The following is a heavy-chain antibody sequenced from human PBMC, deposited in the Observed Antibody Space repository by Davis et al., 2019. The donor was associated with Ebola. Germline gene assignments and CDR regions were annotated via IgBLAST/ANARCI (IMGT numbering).Heavy chain of an antibody. D-gene: IGHD1-26*01. CDR1: GYTFTGYY. Sequence: ASVKVSCKASGYTFTGYYMHWVRQAPGQGLEWMGWINPNSGGTNYAQKFQGWVTMTRDTSISTAYMELSRLRSDDTAVYYCARDAGGDGSYLGGYWGQGTLVTVSS. V-gene: IGHV1-2*04. CDR2: INPNSGGT. CDR3: ARDAGGDGSYLGGY. J-gene: IGHJ4*02.